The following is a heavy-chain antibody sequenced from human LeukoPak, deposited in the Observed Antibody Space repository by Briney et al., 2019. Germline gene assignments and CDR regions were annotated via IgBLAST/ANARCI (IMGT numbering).Heavy chain of an antibody. V-gene: IGHV1-69*13. CDR1: GGTFSSYA. J-gene: IGHJ5*02. CDR3: ASCSGGSCYSGDTWFAP. D-gene: IGHD2-15*01. CDR2: IIPTFGTA. Sequence: SLKVSCKASGGTFSSYAITWVRQAPGQGLQWIGGIIPTFGTANYAQKFQGRVTITADESTSTAYIELSRLRSEDTAVYYCASCSGGSCYSGDTWFAPWGQGPLVTVSS.